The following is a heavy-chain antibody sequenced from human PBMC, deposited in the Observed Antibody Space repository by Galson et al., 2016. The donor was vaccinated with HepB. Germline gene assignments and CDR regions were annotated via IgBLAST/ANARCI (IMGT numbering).Heavy chain of an antibody. CDR3: ARMRESSDWDKPIYYFDY. D-gene: IGHD6-19*01. CDR1: GGTLSSYG. CDR2: IFPIFGTA. Sequence: SVKVSCKASGGTLSSYGISWVRQAPGQGLEWMGGIFPIFGTANYAQNFQDRVTITADESTTTAFMELGSLRCEDTAVYYCARMRESSDWDKPIYYFDYWGQGTLVTVSS. V-gene: IGHV1-69*13. J-gene: IGHJ4*02.